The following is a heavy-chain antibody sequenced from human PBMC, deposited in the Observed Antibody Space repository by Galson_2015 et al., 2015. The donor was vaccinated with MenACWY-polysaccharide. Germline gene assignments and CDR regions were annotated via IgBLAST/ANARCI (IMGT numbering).Heavy chain of an antibody. V-gene: IGHV5-51*03. D-gene: IGHD3-10*01. J-gene: IGHJ1*01. CDR2: IYPGGSDA. Sequence: QSGAEVKKPGESLKISCKGLGYSFTSYWIGWVRQMPGKGLEWMGIIYPGGSDARLSPSFQGQVTMSVDKSISTAYLQWNSLKASDTAIYYCARITGGEYFQYWGQGALVTV. CDR3: ARITGGEYFQY. CDR1: GYSFTSYW.